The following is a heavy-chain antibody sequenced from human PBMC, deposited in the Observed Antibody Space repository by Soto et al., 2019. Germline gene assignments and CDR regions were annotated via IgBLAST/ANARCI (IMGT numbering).Heavy chain of an antibody. Sequence: QVQLQESGPGLVKPSQTLSLTCTVSGGSISSGDYYWSWIRQPPGKGLEWIGYIYYSGSTYYNPSLKSRVTISVDTSKNQFSLKLSSVTAADTAVYYCARVSPPEERNPYYYCSGSYYNVPAFDIWGQGTMVTVSS. CDR2: IYYSGST. CDR1: GGSISSGDYY. J-gene: IGHJ3*02. V-gene: IGHV4-30-4*01. CDR3: ARVSPPEERNPYYYCSGSYYNVPAFDI. D-gene: IGHD3-10*01.